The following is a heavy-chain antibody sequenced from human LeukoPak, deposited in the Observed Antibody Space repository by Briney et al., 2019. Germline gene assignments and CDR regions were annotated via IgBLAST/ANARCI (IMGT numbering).Heavy chain of an antibody. CDR1: GGSFSGYY. V-gene: IGHV4-34*01. Sequence: PSETLSLTCAVYGGSFSGYYWSWIHQPPGKGLEWIGEINHSGSTNYNPSLKSRVTISVDTSKNQFSLKLSSVTAADTAVYYCARRWNQRYYYYYYMDVWGKGTTVTVSS. CDR2: INHSGST. CDR3: ARRWNQRYYYYYYMDV. D-gene: IGHD1-14*01. J-gene: IGHJ6*03.